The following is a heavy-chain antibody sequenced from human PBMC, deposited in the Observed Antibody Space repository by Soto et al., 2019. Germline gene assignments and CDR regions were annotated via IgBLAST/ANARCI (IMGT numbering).Heavy chain of an antibody. CDR1: GDSISTVDYF. V-gene: IGHV4-30-4*01. CDR2: IYKSATT. CDR3: ARGRYCLTGRCFPNWFDS. Sequence: SETVSLTCSVSGDSISTVDYFWAWIRQPPGQALEYIGYIYKSATTYYNPSFESRVAISLDTSKSQFSLNVTSVTAADTAVYFCARGRYCLTGRCFPNWFDSWGQGTLVTVSS. J-gene: IGHJ5*01. D-gene: IGHD2-15*01.